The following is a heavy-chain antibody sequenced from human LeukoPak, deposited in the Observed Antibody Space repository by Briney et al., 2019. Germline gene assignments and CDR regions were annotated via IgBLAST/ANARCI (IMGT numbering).Heavy chain of an antibody. V-gene: IGHV3-23*01. CDR2: ISGSGGST. Sequence: GGSLRLSCAASGFTFSSYAMSWVRQAPGKGLEWVSAISGSGGSTYYADSVKGRFAISRDNSKNTLYLQMNSLRAEDTAVYYCAKAPTMVRGEGYWGQGTLVTVSS. CDR1: GFTFSSYA. CDR3: AKAPTMVRGEGY. D-gene: IGHD3-10*01. J-gene: IGHJ4*02.